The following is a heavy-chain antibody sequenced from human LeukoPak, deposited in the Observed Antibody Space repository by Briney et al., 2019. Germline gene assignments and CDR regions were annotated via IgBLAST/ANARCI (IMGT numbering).Heavy chain of an antibody. V-gene: IGHV4-4*02. Sequence: SETLSLTCAVSGGSISSSNWWSWVRQPPGKGLEWIGEIYHSGSTNYNPSLKSRVTISVDKSKNQFSLKLSSVTAADTAVHYCAIRSSSGWYYFDYWGQGTLVTVSS. J-gene: IGHJ4*02. CDR3: AIRSSSGWYYFDY. CDR2: IYHSGST. CDR1: GGSISSSNW. D-gene: IGHD6-19*01.